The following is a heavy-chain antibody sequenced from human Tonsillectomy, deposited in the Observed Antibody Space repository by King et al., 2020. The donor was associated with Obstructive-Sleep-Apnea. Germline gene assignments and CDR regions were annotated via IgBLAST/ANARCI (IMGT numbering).Heavy chain of an antibody. Sequence: LQLQESGPGLVKPSETLSLTCTVSGGSISSYYWSWIRQPPGKGLVWIGYIYYSGSTNYNPSLKSRVTISVDTSKNQFSLKLSSVTAADTAVYYCARQGGYYYDSSGYYYFDYWGQGTLVTVSS. V-gene: IGHV4-59*08. CDR3: ARQGGYYYDSSGYYYFDY. D-gene: IGHD3-22*01. CDR1: GGSISSYY. CDR2: IYYSGST. J-gene: IGHJ4*02.